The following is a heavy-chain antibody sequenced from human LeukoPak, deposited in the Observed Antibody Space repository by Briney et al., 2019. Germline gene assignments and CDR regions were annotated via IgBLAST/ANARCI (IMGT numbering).Heavy chain of an antibody. CDR2: INHSGST. Sequence: PSETLSLTCAVYGGSFSGYYWSWIRQPPGKGLEWIGEINHSGSTNYNPSLKSRVTISVDTSKNQFSLKLSSVTAAATAVYYCARASYDSSGYYYIHYWGQGTLVTVSS. CDR1: GGSFSGYY. J-gene: IGHJ4*02. CDR3: ARASYDSSGYYYIHY. V-gene: IGHV4-34*01. D-gene: IGHD3-22*01.